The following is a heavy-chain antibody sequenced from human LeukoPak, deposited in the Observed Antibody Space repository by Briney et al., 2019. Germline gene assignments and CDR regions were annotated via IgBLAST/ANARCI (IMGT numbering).Heavy chain of an antibody. J-gene: IGHJ4*02. CDR2: INHSGST. CDR3: ARDGVTTSSQAFDY. V-gene: IGHV4-34*01. CDR1: GGSFSGYY. Sequence: PSETLSLTCAVYGGSFSGYYWSWIRQPPGKGLEWIGEINHSGSTNYNPSLKSRVTISVDTSKNQFSLKLSSVTAADTAVYYCARDGVTTSSQAFDYWGQGTLVTVSS. D-gene: IGHD4-17*01.